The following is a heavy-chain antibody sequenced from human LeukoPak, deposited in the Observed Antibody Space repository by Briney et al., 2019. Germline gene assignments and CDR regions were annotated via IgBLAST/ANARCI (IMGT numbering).Heavy chain of an antibody. CDR1: GFTFDDYA. V-gene: IGHV3-9*03. CDR2: ISWNSGSI. D-gene: IGHD3-22*01. Sequence: GGSLRLSCAASGFTFDDYAMHWVRQAPGKGLEWVSGISWNSGSIGYADSVKGRFTISRDNAKNSLYLQMNSPRAEDMALYYCAKGNYYDSSGHIDYWGQGTLVTVSS. CDR3: AKGNYYDSSGHIDY. J-gene: IGHJ4*02.